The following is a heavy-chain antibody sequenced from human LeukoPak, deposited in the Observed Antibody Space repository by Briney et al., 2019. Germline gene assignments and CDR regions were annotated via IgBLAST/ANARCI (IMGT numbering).Heavy chain of an antibody. Sequence: GGSLRLSCAASGFTFSNYAMSWVRQAPGKGLEWVSAISSSGGSTYYADSVKGRFTISKDNSKNTLYLQMNSLRAVDTAVYYCAKDDCSGGSCYSGHDHWGQGTLVTVSS. V-gene: IGHV3-23*01. CDR3: AKDDCSGGSCYSGHDH. J-gene: IGHJ4*02. CDR2: ISSSGGST. D-gene: IGHD2-15*01. CDR1: GFTFSNYA.